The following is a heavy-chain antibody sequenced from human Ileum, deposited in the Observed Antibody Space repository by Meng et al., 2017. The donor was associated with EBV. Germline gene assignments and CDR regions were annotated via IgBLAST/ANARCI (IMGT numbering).Heavy chain of an antibody. Sequence: VHVAQWGAGLCKPLDTLSLTCSVYGGFFSGYYWSWIRQSPGKGLEWIGEINHSGSTNYNPSLKSRVTISVDTSRNQFSLKLTSVTAADTAVYYCAREARSSGYHPGIGPWGQGTLVTVSS. V-gene: IGHV4-34*02. CDR3: AREARSSGYHPGIGP. CDR2: INHSGST. D-gene: IGHD3-22*01. CDR1: GGFFSGYY. J-gene: IGHJ5*02.